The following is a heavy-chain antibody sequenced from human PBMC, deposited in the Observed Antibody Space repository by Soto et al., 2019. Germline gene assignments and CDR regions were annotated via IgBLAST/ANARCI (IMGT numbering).Heavy chain of an antibody. CDR3: ARDGTRPYNTSWYYFDY. CDR2: ISWNSESV. D-gene: IGHD6-13*01. Sequence: GGSLRLSCVASGFTFDDYAMHWVRQAPGKGLEWVSGISWNSESVGYADSVKGRFTISRDNAKNSLYLQMNSLRAEDTAFYYCARDGTRPYNTSWYYFDYWGQGALVTVSS. V-gene: IGHV3-9*01. CDR1: GFTFDDYA. J-gene: IGHJ4*02.